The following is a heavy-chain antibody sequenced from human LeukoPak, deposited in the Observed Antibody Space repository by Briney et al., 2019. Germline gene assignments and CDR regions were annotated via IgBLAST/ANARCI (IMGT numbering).Heavy chain of an antibody. Sequence: ASMKVSCKASEYIFTDYYIHWVRQAPGQGLEWMGWINPHSGGTNYAQNFQDRVTMTGDTSISTAYMVLSRLISDDTAIYYCARGGDNYDILTQWGQGTLVTVSS. J-gene: IGHJ4*02. V-gene: IGHV1-2*02. CDR2: INPHSGGT. CDR3: ARGGDNYDILTQ. CDR1: EYIFTDYY. D-gene: IGHD3-9*01.